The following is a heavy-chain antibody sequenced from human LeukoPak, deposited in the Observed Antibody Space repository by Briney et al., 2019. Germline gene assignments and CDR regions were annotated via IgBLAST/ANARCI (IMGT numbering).Heavy chain of an antibody. Sequence: GGSLRLSCAASGFTFSSYWMHWVRQAPGKGLVWVSRISSDGSSTSYADSVKGRFTISRDNAKNTLYLQMNSLRAEDTALYYCARARESGHYDAFDIWGQGTMVTVSS. D-gene: IGHD3-10*01. V-gene: IGHV3-74*01. J-gene: IGHJ3*02. CDR3: ARARESGHYDAFDI. CDR2: ISSDGSST. CDR1: GFTFSSYW.